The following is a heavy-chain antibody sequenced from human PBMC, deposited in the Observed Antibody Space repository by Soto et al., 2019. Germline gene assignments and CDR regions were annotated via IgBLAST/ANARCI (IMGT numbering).Heavy chain of an antibody. Sequence: GESLKISCAASGFTFSSYGMHWVRQAPGKGLEWVAVIWYDGSNKYYADSVKGRFTISRDNSKNTLYLQMNSLRAEDTAVYYCARDPYQLLYYYYYMDVWGKGTTVTVSS. CDR1: GFTFSSYG. D-gene: IGHD2-2*01. J-gene: IGHJ6*03. CDR2: IWYDGSNK. CDR3: ARDPYQLLYYYYYMDV. V-gene: IGHV3-33*08.